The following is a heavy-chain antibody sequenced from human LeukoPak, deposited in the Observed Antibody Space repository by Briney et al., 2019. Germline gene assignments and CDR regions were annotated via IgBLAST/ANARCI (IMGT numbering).Heavy chain of an antibody. V-gene: IGHV3-33*01. J-gene: IGHJ3*02. CDR2: MWYDGSNK. CDR1: GFTFSSDG. D-gene: IGHD3-16*01. Sequence: GGSLRLSCAASGFTFSSDGMHWVRQAPGKGLEWVAVMWYDGSNKYYADSVKGRFTISRDNSKNTLYLQMNSLRAEDTAVYYCAGQGGVAFDIWGQGTMVTVSS. CDR3: AGQGGVAFDI.